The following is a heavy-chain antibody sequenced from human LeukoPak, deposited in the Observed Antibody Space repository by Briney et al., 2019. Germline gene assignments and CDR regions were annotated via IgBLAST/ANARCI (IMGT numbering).Heavy chain of an antibody. CDR1: GFTFSTYS. CDR2: ISSSSSYI. CDR3: AKAYPTTNQGY. V-gene: IGHV3-21*04. D-gene: IGHD4-11*01. Sequence: GGSLRLSCTTSGFTFSTYSMNWVRQAPGKGLEWVSSISSSSSYIYYADSLKGRFTISRDNAKNSLYLHMNSLRAEDTALYYCAKAYPTTNQGYWGQGTLVTVSS. J-gene: IGHJ4*02.